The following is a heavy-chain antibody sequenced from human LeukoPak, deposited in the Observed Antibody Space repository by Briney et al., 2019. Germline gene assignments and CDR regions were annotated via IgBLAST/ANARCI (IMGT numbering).Heavy chain of an antibody. D-gene: IGHD1-26*01. CDR2: VWYDGSHK. V-gene: IGHV3-33*01. CDR3: ARDGRLSGSLDY. CDR1: GFTFSSYD. Sequence: GGSLRLSCAASGFTFSSYDMHWVRQAPGKGLEWVAVVWYDGSHKYYADSVEGRFTISRDNFKNTLYLQVNTLRAEDTAVYYCARDGRLSGSLDYWGQGTLVTVSS. J-gene: IGHJ4*02.